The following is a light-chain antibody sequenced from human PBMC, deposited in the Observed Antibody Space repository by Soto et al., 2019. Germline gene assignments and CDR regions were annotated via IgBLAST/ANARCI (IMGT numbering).Light chain of an antibody. CDR1: QSLVYSDGNTY. CDR3: MQGTQWPPMYT. J-gene: IGKJ2*01. CDR2: KVS. Sequence: EVVMTQSPLSLPVSLGQPASISCRSSQSLVYSDGNTYLNWFHQRPGQSPRRLIYKVSNRDSGVPDRFSGSGSGTEFTLKISRVEAEDVGIYYCMQGTQWPPMYTFGQGTKLEIK. V-gene: IGKV2-30*01.